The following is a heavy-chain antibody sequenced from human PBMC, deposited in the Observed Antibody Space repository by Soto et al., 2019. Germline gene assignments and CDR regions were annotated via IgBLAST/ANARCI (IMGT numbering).Heavy chain of an antibody. V-gene: IGHV1-8*01. CDR1: GYTFTSYD. Sequence: ASVKVSCKASGYTFTSYDINWVRQATGQGLEWMGWMNPNSGNTGYAQKFRGRVTMTRNTSISTAYMELSSLRSDDTAVYYCARVATYYDFWSGYYDYYYYGMDVWGQGTTVTVSS. J-gene: IGHJ6*02. CDR2: MNPNSGNT. CDR3: ARVATYYDFWSGYYDYYYYGMDV. D-gene: IGHD3-3*01.